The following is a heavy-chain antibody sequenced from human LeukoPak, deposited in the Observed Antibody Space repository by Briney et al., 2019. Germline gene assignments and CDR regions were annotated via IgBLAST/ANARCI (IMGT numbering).Heavy chain of an antibody. J-gene: IGHJ4*02. D-gene: IGHD3-22*01. CDR3: AKGNFGGYDSSGYFGY. CDR2: ILYDGSNK. V-gene: IGHV3-30*18. Sequence: GRSLRLSCAASGFTFSSYGMHWVRQAPGKGLEWVAVILYDGSNKYYADSVKGRFTISRDNSKNTLYLQMNSLRAEDTAVYYCAKGNFGGYDSSGYFGYWGQGTLVTVSS. CDR1: GFTFSSYG.